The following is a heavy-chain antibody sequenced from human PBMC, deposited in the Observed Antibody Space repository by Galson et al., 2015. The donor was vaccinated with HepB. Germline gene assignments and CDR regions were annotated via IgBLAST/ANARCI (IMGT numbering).Heavy chain of an antibody. V-gene: IGHV1-18*01. Sequence: SVKVSCKASGYTFSKYSISWVRQAPGQRLEWLGWISAYNPDGNSVQKFQGRVTMTTDISTSTTYMELRSLRFDDTAVYYCARGGMATIGGPTFDYWGQGTLSPSPQ. D-gene: IGHD5-24*01. CDR1: GYTFSKYS. CDR2: ISAYNPDG. J-gene: IGHJ4*02. CDR3: ARGGMATIGGPTFDY.